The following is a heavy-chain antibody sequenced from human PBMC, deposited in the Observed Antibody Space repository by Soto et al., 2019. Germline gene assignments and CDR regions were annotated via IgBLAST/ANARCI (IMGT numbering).Heavy chain of an antibody. CDR2: IVPITGMT. D-gene: IGHD2-15*01. CDR1: GGTFSSYT. J-gene: IGHJ4*02. Sequence: QVQLVQSGAEVKKPGSSVRVSCTPSGGTFSSYTISWVRQAPGQGLEWMGRIVPITGMTRYAQKFQGRLTITADTTTSTANLELSSLTSEDSAVYFCTRGVASLVDSWGQGTQVTVSS. V-gene: IGHV1-69*02. CDR3: TRGVASLVDS.